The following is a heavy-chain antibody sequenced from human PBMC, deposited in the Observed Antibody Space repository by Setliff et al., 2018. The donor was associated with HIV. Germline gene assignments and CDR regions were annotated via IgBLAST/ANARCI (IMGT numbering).Heavy chain of an antibody. V-gene: IGHV4-38-2*01. Sequence: SETLSLTCAVSDYSISSGFYWGWIRQPPGKWLEWSGSIYHTGSTYYNPSLKSRVTMSVDTSKNRFSLKLSSVTAADTAIFYCARHAGSGARDDAFDIWGQGPLVTVSS. CDR2: IYHTGST. D-gene: IGHD6-19*01. CDR3: ARHAGSGARDDAFDI. CDR1: DYSISSGFY. J-gene: IGHJ3*02.